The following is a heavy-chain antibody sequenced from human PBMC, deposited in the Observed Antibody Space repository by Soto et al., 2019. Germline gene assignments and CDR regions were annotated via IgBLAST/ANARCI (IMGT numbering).Heavy chain of an antibody. Sequence: SETLSLTCTVSGGSISSSSYYWGWIRQPPGKGLEWIGSIYYSGSTYYNPSLKSRVTISVDTSKNQFSLKLSSVTAADTAVYYCARLVSITLGQSYYYGMDVWGQGTTVTVSS. CDR3: ARLVSITLGQSYYYGMDV. CDR1: GGSISSSSYY. V-gene: IGHV4-39*01. D-gene: IGHD3-10*01. CDR2: IYYSGST. J-gene: IGHJ6*02.